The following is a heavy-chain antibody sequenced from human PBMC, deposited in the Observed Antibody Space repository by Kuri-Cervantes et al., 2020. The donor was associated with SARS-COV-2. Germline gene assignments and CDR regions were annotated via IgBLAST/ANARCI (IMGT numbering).Heavy chain of an antibody. D-gene: IGHD2-2*01. V-gene: IGHV1-2*02. CDR1: GYTFTSQY. CDR2: INPNSGGT. Sequence: ASVKVSCKASGYTFTSQYLHWVRQAPGQGLEWMGWINPNSGGTNYAQKFQGRVTMTRDTSISTAYMELSRLRSDDTAVYYCAKRYCSSTSCHSYYYYMDVWGKGTTVTVSS. CDR3: AKRYCSSTSCHSYYYYMDV. J-gene: IGHJ6*03.